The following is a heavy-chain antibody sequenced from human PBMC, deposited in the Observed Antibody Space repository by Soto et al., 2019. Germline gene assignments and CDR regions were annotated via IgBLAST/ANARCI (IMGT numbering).Heavy chain of an antibody. J-gene: IGHJ4*02. CDR3: ARHDYCSGGSCYKRRYYFDY. CDR2: IYYSGST. D-gene: IGHD2-15*01. Sequence: SETLSLTCTVSGGSISSYYWSWIRQPPGKGLEWIGYIYYSGSTNYNPSLKSRVTISVDTSKNQFSLKLSSVTAADTAVYYCARHDYCSGGSCYKRRYYFDYWGQGTLVTVS. V-gene: IGHV4-59*08. CDR1: GGSISSYY.